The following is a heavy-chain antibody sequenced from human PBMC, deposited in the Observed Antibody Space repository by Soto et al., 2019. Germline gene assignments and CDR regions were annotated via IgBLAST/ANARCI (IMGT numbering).Heavy chain of an antibody. V-gene: IGHV4-59*01. CDR3: ARDWGTRNGMDV. J-gene: IGHJ6*02. Sequence: SETLSLTCAVSDDSISSNFLNWILKPPGKGLEWIGNIYHSGSTNYNPALKSRATMSVDTSKNQFSLKLNSVTAADTAVYYCARDWGTRNGMDVWGQGTTVTVSS. CDR1: DDSISSNF. CDR2: IYHSGST. D-gene: IGHD2-8*01.